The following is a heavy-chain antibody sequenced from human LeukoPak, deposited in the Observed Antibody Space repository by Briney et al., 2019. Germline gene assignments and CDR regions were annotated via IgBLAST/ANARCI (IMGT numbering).Heavy chain of an antibody. Sequence: NPSETLSLTCTVSGGSISSYYWSWIRQPPGKGLEWIGYIYYSGSTNYNPSLKSRVTISVDTSKNQFSLKLSSVTAADTAVYYCARAGRAVAGQFDYWGQGTLVTVSS. CDR1: GGSISSYY. CDR2: IYYSGST. V-gene: IGHV4-59*01. CDR3: ARAGRAVAGQFDY. D-gene: IGHD6-19*01. J-gene: IGHJ4*02.